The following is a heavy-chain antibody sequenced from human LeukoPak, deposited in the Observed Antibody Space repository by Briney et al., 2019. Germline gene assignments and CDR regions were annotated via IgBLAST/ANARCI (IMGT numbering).Heavy chain of an antibody. D-gene: IGHD6-19*01. J-gene: IGHJ3*02. CDR1: GGSISSYY. V-gene: IGHV4-4*07. Sequence: SETLSLTCTVSGGSISSYYWSWIRQPAGKGLEWIGRIYTSGSTNYNPSLKSRVTMSVDTSKNQFSLKLSSVTAADTAVYYCARGGRRSSGWYWDAFDIWGQGTMVTASS. CDR3: ARGGRRSSGWYWDAFDI. CDR2: IYTSGST.